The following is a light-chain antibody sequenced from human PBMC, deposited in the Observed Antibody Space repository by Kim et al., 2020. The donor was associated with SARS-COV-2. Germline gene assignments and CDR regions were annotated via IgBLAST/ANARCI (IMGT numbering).Light chain of an antibody. V-gene: IGKV3-20*01. CDR3: QIYDESPPNT. Sequence: SPGDTGNLSCRGSQRVRRNFLAWYQQKPGQAPRLLIYAAYRRAGGVPERFSGSGSGTDFTLKIDRLEPEDLAVYYCQIYDESPPNTVGQGTKLEI. CDR1: QRVRRNF. J-gene: IGKJ2*01. CDR2: AAY.